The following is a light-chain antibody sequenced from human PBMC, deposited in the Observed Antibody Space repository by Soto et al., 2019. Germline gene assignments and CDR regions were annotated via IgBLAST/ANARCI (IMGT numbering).Light chain of an antibody. CDR1: DKIAHW. V-gene: IGKV1-5*03. CDR2: KAA. CDR3: QHYNSFSRT. J-gene: IGKJ1*01. Sequence: IQMTKSPSTLSVSVGDRVAINCRARDKIAHWAAGSQQKPGKAPHLLIYKAANLADEVPSRFAGSGSGTDLTLTLTRLQPDDVANYYFQHYNSFSRTFGQGTKVEV.